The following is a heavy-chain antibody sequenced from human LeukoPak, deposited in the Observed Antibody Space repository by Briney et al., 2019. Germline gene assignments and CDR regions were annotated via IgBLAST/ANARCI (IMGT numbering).Heavy chain of an antibody. CDR2: ISSSGSTI. CDR1: GFTFSSYE. V-gene: IGHV3-48*03. CDR3: AAYYYDSSGYYY. D-gene: IGHD3-22*01. Sequence: QPGGSLRLSCAASGFTFSSYEMNWVRQAPGKGLEWASYISSSGSTIYYADSVKGRFTISRDNAKNSLYLQMNSLRAEDTAVYYCAAYYYDSSGYYYWGQGTLVTVSS. J-gene: IGHJ4*02.